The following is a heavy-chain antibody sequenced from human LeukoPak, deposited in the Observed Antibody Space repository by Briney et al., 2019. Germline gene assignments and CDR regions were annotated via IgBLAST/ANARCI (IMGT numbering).Heavy chain of an antibody. J-gene: IGHJ3*02. CDR3: ARSPYSGMAFDI. CDR2: ITSSGSPI. CDR1: GFTFSSYE. V-gene: IGHV3-48*03. D-gene: IGHD1-26*01. Sequence: GGSLRLSRAASGFTFSSYEMNWVRQAPGKGLEWISFITSSGSPIYYADSVKGRFTISRDNAKNSLYLQMNSLRAEDTAIYYCARSPYSGMAFDIWGQGTMVTVSS.